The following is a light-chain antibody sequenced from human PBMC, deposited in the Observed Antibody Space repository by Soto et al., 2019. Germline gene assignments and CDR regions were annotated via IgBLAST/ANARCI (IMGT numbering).Light chain of an antibody. CDR3: NSYTSKSTGV. V-gene: IGLV2-14*01. CDR2: EVS. CDR1: SSDVGVYNY. Sequence: QSALTQPASVSGSLGQSITISCTGTSSDVGVYNYVSWYQQHPGKAPKLIIYEVSNRPSGVSNRFSGSKSGNTASLTISGLQAEDEADYYCNSYTSKSTGVFGTGTKVSVL. J-gene: IGLJ1*01.